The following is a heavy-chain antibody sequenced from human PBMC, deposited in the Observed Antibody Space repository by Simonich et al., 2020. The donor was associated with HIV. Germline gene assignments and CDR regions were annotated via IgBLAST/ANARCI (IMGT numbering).Heavy chain of an antibody. CDR3: ARLTAGGLGEYFQH. V-gene: IGHV4-34*01. CDR1: GGSFSGYY. Sequence: QVQLQQWGAGLLQPSETLSLTCAVYGGSFSGYYWSWIRQPPGKGLEWIGEINHSGSTNHNPSLKSRVTISVDTSKNQFSLKLSSVTAADTAVYYCARLTAGGLGEYFQHWGQGTLVTVSS. J-gene: IGHJ1*01. CDR2: INHSGST. D-gene: IGHD6-13*01.